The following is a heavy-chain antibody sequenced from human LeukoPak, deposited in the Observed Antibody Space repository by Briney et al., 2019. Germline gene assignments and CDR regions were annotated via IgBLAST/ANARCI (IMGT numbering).Heavy chain of an antibody. J-gene: IGHJ4*02. CDR3: AKGYYDFWSGYFGDY. CDR1: GGSISSGGYY. Sequence: LSLTCTVSGGSISSGGYYWSWVRQAPGKGLEWVSVIYSGGSTYYADSVKGRFTISRDNSKNTLYLQMNTLRAEDTAVYYCAKGYYDFWSGYFGDYWGQGTLVTVSS. V-gene: IGHV3-53*01. D-gene: IGHD3-3*01. CDR2: IYSGGST.